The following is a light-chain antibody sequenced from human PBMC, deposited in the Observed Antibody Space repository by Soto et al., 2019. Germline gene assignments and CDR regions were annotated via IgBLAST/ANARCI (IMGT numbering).Light chain of an antibody. CDR3: QQYGGSRWT. CDR2: GAS. Sequence: EIVLTQAPGTLSLSPGERATLACRASQSVSSSYLAWYQQKPGQAPRILIYGASNRATGIPDRFNGSRSGTDFTLTISILEPEDFAVYYCQQYGGSRWTFGHGTMVDI. CDR1: QSVSSSY. V-gene: IGKV3-20*01. J-gene: IGKJ1*01.